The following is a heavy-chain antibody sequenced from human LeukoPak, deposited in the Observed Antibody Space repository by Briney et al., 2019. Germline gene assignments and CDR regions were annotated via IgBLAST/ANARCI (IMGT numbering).Heavy chain of an antibody. CDR3: ATLTIVVVPAAIIDY. J-gene: IGHJ4*02. V-gene: IGHV1-69-2*01. D-gene: IGHD2-2*01. CDR1: GYTFTDYY. CDR2: VDPEDGET. Sequence: ASVKLSCKVSGYTFTDYYMHWVPQAPGKGLEWMGLVDPEDGETIYAEKFQGRVTITADTSTDTAYMELSSLRSEDTAVYYCATLTIVVVPAAIIDYWGQGTLVTVSS.